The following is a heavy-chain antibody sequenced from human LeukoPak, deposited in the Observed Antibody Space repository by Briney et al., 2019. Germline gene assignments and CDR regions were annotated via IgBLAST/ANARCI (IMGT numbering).Heavy chain of an antibody. CDR1: GFTVSSNY. J-gene: IGHJ4*02. D-gene: IGHD5-12*01. CDR3: ARGITDYSGYDY. V-gene: IGHV3-66*01. CDR2: FYHSDFT. Sequence: GGSLSLSCAASGFTVSSNYMSWVRQAPGKGLEWVSVFYHSDFTSHADSVKGRFSISRDNSKNMLYLQMNSLRAEDTAVYYCARGITDYSGYDYWGQGTLVTVSS.